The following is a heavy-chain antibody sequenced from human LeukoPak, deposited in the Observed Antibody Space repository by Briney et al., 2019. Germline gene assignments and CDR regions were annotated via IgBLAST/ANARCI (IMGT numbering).Heavy chain of an antibody. D-gene: IGHD1-26*01. V-gene: IGHV4-59*01. Sequence: PSETLSLTCAVSGGSISSYSWSWIRQPPGKGLEWIGYIYYSGSTNYNPSLKSRVTISLDTSKNQFSLKLSSVTAADTAVYYCARDAIVGATNWFDPWGQGTLVTVSS. J-gene: IGHJ5*02. CDR2: IYYSGST. CDR3: ARDAIVGATNWFDP. CDR1: GGSISSYS.